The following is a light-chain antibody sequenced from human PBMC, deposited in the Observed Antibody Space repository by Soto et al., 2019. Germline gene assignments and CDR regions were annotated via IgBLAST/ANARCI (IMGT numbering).Light chain of an antibody. V-gene: IGKV1-39*01. CDR2: GAS. CDR1: QDTRNY. Sequence: DIQMTQSPSSLSAAVGDSFTITCRATQDTRNYLNWYQQKPGKAPNLLIYGASSLQSGVPSRFRGSGSGTDFTLTIISLQPEDFATYFCQQTYNTPWTFGQGTKVDIK. CDR3: QQTYNTPWT. J-gene: IGKJ1*01.